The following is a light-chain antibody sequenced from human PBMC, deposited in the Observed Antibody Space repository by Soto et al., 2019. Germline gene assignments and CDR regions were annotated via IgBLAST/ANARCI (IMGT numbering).Light chain of an antibody. J-gene: IGLJ1*01. CDR2: DTY. Sequence: QSVLTQPPSLSAAPGQTVTISCSASTSNIGNNYVSWYRQLPGTAPKLLIYDTYKRPSGIPDRFSGSKSGTSATLVITGLQTGDEADYYCGTWDSSLSAHVFGPGTKLTVL. CDR1: TSNIGNNY. CDR3: GTWDSSLSAHV. V-gene: IGLV1-51*01.